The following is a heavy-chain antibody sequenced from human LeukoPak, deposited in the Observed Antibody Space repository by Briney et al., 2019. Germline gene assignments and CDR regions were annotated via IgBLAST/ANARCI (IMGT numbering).Heavy chain of an antibody. D-gene: IGHD3-9*01. CDR3: ARGSPMDPYYDILTGYPAVAWFDP. J-gene: IGHJ5*02. CDR1: GYTFTSYY. Sequence: ASVKVSCKASGYTFTSYYMHWVRQAPGQGLEWMGIINPSGGSTSYAQKFQGRVTMTRDTSTSTVYMELSSLRSEDTAVYYCARGSPMDPYYDILTGYPAVAWFDPWGQGTLVTVSS. CDR2: INPSGGST. V-gene: IGHV1-46*01.